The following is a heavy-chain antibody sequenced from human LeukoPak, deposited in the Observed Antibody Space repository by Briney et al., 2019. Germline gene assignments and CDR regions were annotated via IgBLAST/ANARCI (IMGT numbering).Heavy chain of an antibody. Sequence: GGSLRLSCAASGFTFSSYSMNWVRQAPGKGLEWVSSISSSSSYIYYADSVKGRFTISRDNSKNTLYLQMNSLRAEDTAVYYCARGGYYDSSGYRYDYWGQGTLVTVSS. CDR3: ARGGYYDSSGYRYDY. CDR1: GFTFSSYS. V-gene: IGHV3-21*04. CDR2: ISSSSSYI. D-gene: IGHD3-22*01. J-gene: IGHJ4*02.